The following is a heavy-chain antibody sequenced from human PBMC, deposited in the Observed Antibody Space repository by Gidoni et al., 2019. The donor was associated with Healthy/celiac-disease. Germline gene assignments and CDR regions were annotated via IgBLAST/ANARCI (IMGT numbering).Heavy chain of an antibody. CDR1: GVPSSSSSNY. Sequence: QLQLQASGPGLGKPSETLSLPCPVSGVPSSSSSNYWGLIRPPPGQGLEWIGSIYYSWSTYYNPSLKSRVTISVDTSKNQFSRKRSSVTAADTAVYYCARDWGGYSSSWADYWGQGTLVTVSS. D-gene: IGHD6-13*01. V-gene: IGHV4-39*07. J-gene: IGHJ4*02. CDR3: ARDWGGYSSSWADY. CDR2: IYYSWST.